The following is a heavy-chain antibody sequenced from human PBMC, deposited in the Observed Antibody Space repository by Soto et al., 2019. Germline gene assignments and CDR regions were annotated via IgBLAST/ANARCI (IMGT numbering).Heavy chain of an antibody. J-gene: IGHJ4*02. Sequence: VQLVESGGGVVQPGRSLRLSCAASGFTFSSYGMHWVRQAPGKGLEWVAVIWYDGSNKYYADSVKGRFTISRDNSKNTLYLQMNSLRAEDTAVYYCARDPHSGSYYFDYWGQGTLVTVSS. CDR1: GFTFSSYG. D-gene: IGHD1-26*01. CDR2: IWYDGSNK. CDR3: ARDPHSGSYYFDY. V-gene: IGHV3-33*01.